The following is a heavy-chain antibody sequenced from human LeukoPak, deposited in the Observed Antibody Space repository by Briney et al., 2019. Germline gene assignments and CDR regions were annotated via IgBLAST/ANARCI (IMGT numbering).Heavy chain of an antibody. CDR3: ARHTGYNYGHLDY. V-gene: IGHV4-59*08. D-gene: IGHD5-18*01. CDR1: GGSVSNYY. J-gene: IGHJ4*02. CDR2: VYYTGST. Sequence: SETLSLTCSVSGGSVSNYYWSWIRQPPGKGLKWIGYVYYTGSTNYNPSLKSRVTMFEDKSKNQFSLRLYSVTVADTAVYYCARHTGYNYGHLDYWGQGTLVTVSS.